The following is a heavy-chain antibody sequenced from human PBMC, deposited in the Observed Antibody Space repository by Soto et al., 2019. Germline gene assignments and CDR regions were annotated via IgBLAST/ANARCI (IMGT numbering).Heavy chain of an antibody. V-gene: IGHV3-30*18. CDR3: AKDIDGVLDY. D-gene: IGHD2-8*01. CDR1: GFTFSSYG. J-gene: IGHJ4*02. CDR2: ISYDGSNK. Sequence: QVQLVESGGGVVQPGRSLRLSCAASGFTFSSYGMHWVRQAPGKGLEWVAVISYDGSNKYYADSVKGRFTISRDNSKNTLYLQMNSLRAEDTAVYYCAKDIDGVLDYWGQGTLVTVCS.